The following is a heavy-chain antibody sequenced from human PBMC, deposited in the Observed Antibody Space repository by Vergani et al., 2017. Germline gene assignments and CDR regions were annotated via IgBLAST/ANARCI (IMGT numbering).Heavy chain of an antibody. J-gene: IGHJ6*03. CDR2: IWYDGSNE. CDR1: GFTFSSYE. D-gene: IGHD4-17*01. V-gene: IGHV3-33*08. CDR3: ARYGDYYYYYMDV. Sequence: VQLVESGGGLVQPGGSLRLSCAASGFTFSSYEMNWVRQAPGKGLEWVAVIWYDGSNEYYADSVKGRFTISRDNSKNTLYLQMSSLRAEDTAVYYCARYGDYYYYYMDVWGKGTTVTVSS.